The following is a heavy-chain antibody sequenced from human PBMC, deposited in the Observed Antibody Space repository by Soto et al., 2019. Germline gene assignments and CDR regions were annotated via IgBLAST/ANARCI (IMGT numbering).Heavy chain of an antibody. CDR2: ISNSFSDGNT. Sequence: EVQLLESGGGLVQPGGSLRLSCAASGFTFSNYAMNWVRQAPGKGLEWVSAISNSFSDGNTHYADSVKGRFTISRDNDKHTVSLEMNSLRAEDTAVYYCAKVFSPEGGNYFAYWGQGTLVNVSS. V-gene: IGHV3-23*01. CDR1: GFTFSNYA. CDR3: AKVFSPEGGNYFAY. J-gene: IGHJ4*02.